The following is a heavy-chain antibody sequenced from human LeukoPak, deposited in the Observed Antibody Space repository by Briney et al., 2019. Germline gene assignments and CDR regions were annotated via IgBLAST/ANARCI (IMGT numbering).Heavy chain of an antibody. J-gene: IGHJ4*02. CDR2: INSDGRST. D-gene: IGHD4-17*01. Sequence: SGGSLRLSCAASGFTFSSYRMHWVRQAPGKGLVWVSRINSDGRSTSYADSVKGRFTFSRDNAKNTLYLQMNSLRAEDTAVYYCARALYGDPHFDYWGQGTLVTVSS. CDR3: ARALYGDPHFDY. CDR1: GFTFSSYR. V-gene: IGHV3-74*01.